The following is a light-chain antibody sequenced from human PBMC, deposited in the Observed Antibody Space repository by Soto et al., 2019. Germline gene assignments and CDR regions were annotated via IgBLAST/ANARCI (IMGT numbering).Light chain of an antibody. Sequence: QSVLTQPPSASGTPGQRVTISCSGSSSNIGSNTVNWYQQLPGTAPKLVIYSNNQRPSGVPDRFSGSKSGTSASLAISWLQSEDEADYYCVAWDDSLNGYVVFGGGTKATVL. CDR1: SSNIGSNT. J-gene: IGLJ2*01. V-gene: IGLV1-44*01. CDR2: SNN. CDR3: VAWDDSLNGYVV.